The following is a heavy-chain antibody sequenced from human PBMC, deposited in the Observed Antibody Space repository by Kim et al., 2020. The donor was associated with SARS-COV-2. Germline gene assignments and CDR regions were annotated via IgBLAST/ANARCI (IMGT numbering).Heavy chain of an antibody. CDR1: GGSISSSSYY. CDR2: IYYSGST. D-gene: IGHD3-22*01. Sequence: SETLSLTCTVSGGSISSSSYYWGWIRQPPGKGLEWIGSIYYSGSTYYNPSLKSRVTISVDTSKNQFSLKLSSVTAADTAVYYCATAKMDSSGYYYAGLYYWGQGTLVTVSS. V-gene: IGHV4-39*01. J-gene: IGHJ4*02. CDR3: ATAKMDSSGYYYAGLYY.